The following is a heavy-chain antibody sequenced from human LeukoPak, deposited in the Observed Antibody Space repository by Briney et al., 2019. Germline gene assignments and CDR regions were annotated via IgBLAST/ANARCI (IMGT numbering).Heavy chain of an antibody. CDR1: GGSISSDSYY. J-gene: IGHJ6*03. Sequence: SETLSLTCTVSGGSISSDSYYWSWIRQPPGKGLEWIGYIYYSGSTNYNPSLKSRVTISVDTSKNQFSLKLSSVTAADTAVYYCARLTIEDYYYYMDVWGKGTTVTVSS. CDR3: ARLTIEDYYYYMDV. D-gene: IGHD3-3*01. CDR2: IYYSGST. V-gene: IGHV4-61*01.